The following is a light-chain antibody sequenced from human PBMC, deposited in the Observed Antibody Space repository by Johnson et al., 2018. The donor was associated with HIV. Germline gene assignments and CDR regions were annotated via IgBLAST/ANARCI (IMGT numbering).Light chain of an antibody. CDR1: SSNIGTNY. V-gene: IGLV1-51*02. CDR2: ETN. Sequence: QSVLTQPPSVSAAPGQKVTISCSGSSSNIGTNYVSWYQQLPGTAPKLLIYETNKRPSGIPDRFSGSKSGTSATLGITGLQTGDEADYYCGTWDSSLSALYVFGTGTKVTVL. CDR3: GTWDSSLSALYV. J-gene: IGLJ1*01.